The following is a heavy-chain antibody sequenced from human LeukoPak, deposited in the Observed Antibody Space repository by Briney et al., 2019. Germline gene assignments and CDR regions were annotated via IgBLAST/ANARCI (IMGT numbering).Heavy chain of an antibody. CDR3: TRDASNFNDFDY. CDR1: GFTFSSYA. Sequence: PGGSLRLSCAASGFTFSSYAMSWVRQAPGKGLEWLAVVSSHGNDGYYADSVKGRFTISRDNSKSTLYLQIDSLRPDDTAIYYCTRDASNFNDFDYWGQGTLVTVSS. D-gene: IGHD5-24*01. V-gene: IGHV3-30*01. CDR2: VSSHGNDG. J-gene: IGHJ4*02.